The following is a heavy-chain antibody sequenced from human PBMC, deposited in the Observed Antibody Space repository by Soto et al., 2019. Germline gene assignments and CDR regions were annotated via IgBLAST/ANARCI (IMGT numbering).Heavy chain of an antibody. CDR3: VKDAGQWLVLAYHFDY. D-gene: IGHD6-19*01. CDR2: ITWDGSEQ. CDR1: GFTFSSYG. J-gene: IGHJ4*02. Sequence: GQLAESGGGVVRPGRSLRLSCAASGFTFSSYGMHWVRQAPGKGLEWVAVITWDGSEQYYGDSVKGRFIISRDNSNNTVYLQMNGLRPEDTAVYSCVKDAGQWLVLAYHFDYWGQGILVTVSS. V-gene: IGHV3-30*18.